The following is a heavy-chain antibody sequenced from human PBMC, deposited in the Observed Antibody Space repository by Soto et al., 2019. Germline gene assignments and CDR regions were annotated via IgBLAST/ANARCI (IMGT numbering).Heavy chain of an antibody. J-gene: IGHJ4*02. CDR3: GTPPGGGGY. Sequence: EVQLVESGGGLIQPGGSLRLSCAVSGFTVSNNYMSWVRQAPGKGLEGVSVIYSGGYTAYGDSVKGRFTISRDNSKNTLYPQKNSRGPGAPALFYWGTPPGGGGYWGQGTLVTVSS. V-gene: IGHV3-53*01. CDR2: IYSGGYT. CDR1: GFTVSNNY. D-gene: IGHD3-10*01.